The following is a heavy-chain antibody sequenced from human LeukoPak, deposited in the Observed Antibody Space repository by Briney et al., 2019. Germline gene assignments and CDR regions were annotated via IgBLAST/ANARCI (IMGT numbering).Heavy chain of an antibody. CDR2: IYYSGST. Sequence: SETLSLTCTVSGGSISSSSYYWGWIREPPGKALEWIGSIYYSGSTYYNPSLKSRVTISVDTSKNQFSLKLSSVTAADTAVYYCARPHATYYDILTGPGGWFDPWGQGTLVTVSS. J-gene: IGHJ5*02. V-gene: IGHV4-39*01. CDR3: ARPHATYYDILTGPGGWFDP. D-gene: IGHD3-9*01. CDR1: GGSISSSSYY.